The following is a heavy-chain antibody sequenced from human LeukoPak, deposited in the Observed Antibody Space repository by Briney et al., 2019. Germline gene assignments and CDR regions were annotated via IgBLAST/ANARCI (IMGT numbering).Heavy chain of an antibody. J-gene: IGHJ4*02. CDR3: ARRSGYDRHMGTLDF. CDR1: GYIFTSYG. CDR2: ISAYNGDT. D-gene: IGHD5-12*01. Sequence: ASVKVSCKASGYIFTSYGISWVREAPGQGLEWMGWISAYNGDTNYAQKFQGRVTVTTDTSTTTAYMELRSLRSDDSAVYYCARRSGYDRHMGTLDFWRQGTLVTVSS. V-gene: IGHV1-18*01.